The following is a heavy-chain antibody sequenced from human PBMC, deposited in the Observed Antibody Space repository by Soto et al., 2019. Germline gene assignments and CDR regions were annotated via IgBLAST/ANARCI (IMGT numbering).Heavy chain of an antibody. D-gene: IGHD3-9*01. V-gene: IGHV1-18*01. J-gene: IGHJ4*02. Sequence: GASLKVSCKASGYTFTSYGISWVRQAPGQGLEWMGWISAYNGNTNYAQKLQGRVTMTTDTSTSTAYMELRSLRSDDTAVYYCASGAEYYDIVTGYYNGYFDYWGQGTLVTVSS. CDR1: GYTFTSYG. CDR2: ISAYNGNT. CDR3: ASGAEYYDIVTGYYNGYFDY.